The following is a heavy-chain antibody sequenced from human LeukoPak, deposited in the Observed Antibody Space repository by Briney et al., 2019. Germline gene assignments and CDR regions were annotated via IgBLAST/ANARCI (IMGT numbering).Heavy chain of an antibody. CDR1: GGSFSGYF. CDR2: INHSGRT. D-gene: IGHD4-17*01. Sequence: SETLSLTCAVYGGSFSGYFWSWIRQPPGKGLEWIGEINHSGRTKYNPSPKSRVTISVDTSNNQVSLKLSSVTAADTAVYYCARGALDYGDYDDYFDYWGQGTLVTVSS. J-gene: IGHJ4*02. V-gene: IGHV4-34*01. CDR3: ARGALDYGDYDDYFDY.